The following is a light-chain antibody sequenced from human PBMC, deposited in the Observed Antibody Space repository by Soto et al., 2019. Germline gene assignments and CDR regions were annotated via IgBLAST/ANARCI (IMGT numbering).Light chain of an antibody. Sequence: EIVMTQSPATLSVSPGERATLSCRASQSVSSNLAWYQQKPGQAPRLLIYGASTRPTGIPARFSGSGSGTEFTLTISSPQSEDFAVYYCQHYNNWPRTFGQGTKVEIK. V-gene: IGKV3-15*01. CDR2: GAS. CDR1: QSVSSN. J-gene: IGKJ1*01. CDR3: QHYNNWPRT.